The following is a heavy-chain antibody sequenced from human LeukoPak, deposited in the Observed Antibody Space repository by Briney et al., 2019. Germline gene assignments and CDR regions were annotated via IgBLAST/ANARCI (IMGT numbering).Heavy chain of an antibody. D-gene: IGHD3-3*01. CDR3: ARDGDFSYYFDY. CDR2: IYSGGST. CDR1: GFTFSSYA. Sequence: QSGGSLRLSCAASGFTFSSYAMSWVRQAPGKGLEWVSVIYSGGSTYYADSVKGRFTISRDNSKNTLYLQMNSLRAEDTAVYYCARDGDFSYYFDYWGQGTLVTVSS. J-gene: IGHJ4*02. V-gene: IGHV3-66*01.